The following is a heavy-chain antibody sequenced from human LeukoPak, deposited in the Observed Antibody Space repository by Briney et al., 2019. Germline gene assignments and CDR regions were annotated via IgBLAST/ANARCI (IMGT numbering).Heavy chain of an antibody. CDR1: GFTFSNYW. D-gene: IGHD6-13*01. J-gene: IGHJ4*02. Sequence: GGSLRLSCAASGFTFSNYWMSWVRQAPGKGLEWVSVMYRGGSTYHADSVQGRFTMSRDNSKNTLYLQMNSLRAEDTAVYYCARDGGAAAGYWGQGTLVTVSS. CDR2: MYRGGST. CDR3: ARDGGAAAGY. V-gene: IGHV3-66*01.